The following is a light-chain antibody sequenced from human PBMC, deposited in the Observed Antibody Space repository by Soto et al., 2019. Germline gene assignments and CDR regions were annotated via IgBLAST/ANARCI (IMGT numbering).Light chain of an antibody. Sequence: EIVLTQSPGTLSLYPGERATLSCRASQNVSSSYLAWYQQKPGQAPSLLIYGASSRATGIPDRFSGSGSGTDFTLTISRLEPEDFAVYYCQQYGRSPAFGGGTKVEIK. CDR1: QNVSSSY. J-gene: IGKJ4*01. CDR2: GAS. CDR3: QQYGRSPA. V-gene: IGKV3-20*01.